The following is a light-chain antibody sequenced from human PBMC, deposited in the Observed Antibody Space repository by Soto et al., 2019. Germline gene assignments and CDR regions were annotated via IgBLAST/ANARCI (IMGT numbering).Light chain of an antibody. CDR1: QSVSSSY. CDR2: GAS. Sequence: EIVLTQSPGTLSLSPGERATLSCRASQSVSSSYLAWYQQKPGQAPRLLIYGASSRATGISDRFSGSGSGTDFTLTISRLEPEDFAVYYCQHYGSSPRGTFGQGTKVEI. CDR3: QHYGSSPRGT. J-gene: IGKJ1*01. V-gene: IGKV3-20*01.